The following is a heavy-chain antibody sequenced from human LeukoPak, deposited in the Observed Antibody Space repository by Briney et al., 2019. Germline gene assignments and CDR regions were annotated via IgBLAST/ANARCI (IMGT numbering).Heavy chain of an antibody. D-gene: IGHD6-19*01. V-gene: IGHV3-23*01. CDR1: GFTFSSYA. CDR3: AKVEQWPSKNWFDP. CDR2: ISCSGGST. Sequence: QPGGSLRLSCAASGFTFSSYAMSWVRQAPGKGLEWVSAISCSGGSTYYADSVKGRFTISRDKSKNTLYLQMNSLRAEDTAVYYCAKVEQWPSKNWFDPWGQGTLVTVSS. J-gene: IGHJ5*02.